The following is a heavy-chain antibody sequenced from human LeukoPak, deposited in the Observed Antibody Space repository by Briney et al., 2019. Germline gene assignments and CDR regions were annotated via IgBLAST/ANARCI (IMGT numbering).Heavy chain of an antibody. CDR3: ARPSPPGDGYNPCDY. CDR1: GFTFSSYA. Sequence: GGSLRLSCAASGFTFSSYAMSWVRQAPGKGLEWVSYISSSGSTIYYADSVKGRFTISRDNSKNTVYLQMNSLRTEDTAVYYCARPSPPGDGYNPCDYWGPGALVIVSS. J-gene: IGHJ4*02. CDR2: ISSSGSTI. V-gene: IGHV3-48*01. D-gene: IGHD5-24*01.